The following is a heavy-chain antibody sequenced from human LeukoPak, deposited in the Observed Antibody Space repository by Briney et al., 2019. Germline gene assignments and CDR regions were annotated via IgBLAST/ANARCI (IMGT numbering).Heavy chain of an antibody. CDR2: ISYDGSNK. CDR3: AREGGFGMITFGGVMDY. V-gene: IGHV3-30*03. J-gene: IGHJ4*02. Sequence: PGGSLRLSCAASGFTFSSYGMHWVRQAPGKGLEWVAVISYDGSNKYYADSVKGRFTISRDNSKNTLYLQMNSLRAEDTAVYYCAREGGFGMITFGGVMDYWGQGTLVTVSS. CDR1: GFTFSSYG. D-gene: IGHD3-16*01.